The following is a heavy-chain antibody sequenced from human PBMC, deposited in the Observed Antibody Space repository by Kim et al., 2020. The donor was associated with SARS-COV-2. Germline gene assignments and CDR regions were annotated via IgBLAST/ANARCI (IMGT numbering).Heavy chain of an antibody. J-gene: IGHJ4*02. V-gene: IGHV1-46*01. Sequence: YTQKFQGRGTMTRDTSTSTVYMELSSLRSEDTAVYYCARVWFGELTFGYWGQGTLVTVSS. D-gene: IGHD3-10*01. CDR3: ARVWFGELTFGY.